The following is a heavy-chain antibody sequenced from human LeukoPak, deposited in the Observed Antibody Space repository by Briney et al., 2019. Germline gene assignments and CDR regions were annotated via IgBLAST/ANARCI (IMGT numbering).Heavy chain of an antibody. CDR3: AKDFKSGYLFDY. CDR2: ISGSGGST. V-gene: IGHV3-23*01. J-gene: IGHJ4*02. D-gene: IGHD5-12*01. CDR1: GFTFSSYA. Sequence: GGSLRLSCAASGFTFSSYAMSWVRQAPGKGLEWVSAISGSGGSTYYADSVKGRFTISRDNSKNTLYLQMNSLRAEATAVYYCAKDFKSGYLFDYWGQGTLVTVSS.